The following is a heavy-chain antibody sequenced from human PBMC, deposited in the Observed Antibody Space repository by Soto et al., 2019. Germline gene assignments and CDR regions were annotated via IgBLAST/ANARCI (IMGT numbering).Heavy chain of an antibody. Sequence: QVQLVQSGAEVKRPGASVKLSCKASGCTFTTYGFNWVRQAPGQGLEWMGWISPYNGDTNYAQNFQGRVTLTTDTSTSTAYMELRSLTSDDTAVYYCARTPRAQMIVLEAATRFDYWGQGTLVTVSS. D-gene: IGHD2-15*01. CDR2: ISPYNGDT. CDR3: ARTPRAQMIVLEAATRFDY. V-gene: IGHV1-18*04. CDR1: GCTFTTYG. J-gene: IGHJ4*02.